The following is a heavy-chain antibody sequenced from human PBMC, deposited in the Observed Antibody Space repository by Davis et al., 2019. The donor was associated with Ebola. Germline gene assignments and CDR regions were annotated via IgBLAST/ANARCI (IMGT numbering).Heavy chain of an antibody. J-gene: IGHJ6*02. CDR1: RYSFTTYD. V-gene: IGHV1-8*01. D-gene: IGHD1-20*01. CDR3: ARDLYRITGILGYGMDV. CDR2: VNPNSGNT. Sequence: ASVNVSCKSSRYSFTTYDINWVRQATGQGLEGMGWVNPNSGNTGYAQKLQGRVTMTTDTSTSTAYMELRSLRSDDTAVYYCARDLYRITGILGYGMDVWGQGTTVTVSS.